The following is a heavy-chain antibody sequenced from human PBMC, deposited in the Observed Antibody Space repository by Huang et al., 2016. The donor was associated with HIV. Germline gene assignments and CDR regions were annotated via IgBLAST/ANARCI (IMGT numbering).Heavy chain of an antibody. D-gene: IGHD4-17*01. CDR2: IRPSYGYT. J-gene: IGHJ6*02. V-gene: IGHV1-18*04. CDR1: GYTFISYG. CDR3: ARDLGTTVVPDGMDV. Sequence: QVQLVQSGAEVKKPGASVKVSCRASGYTFISYGITWVRQAAGQGLEWMGWIRPSYGYTNYAQQFQGRVTMTTDTSTNTVYMEVRSLRSDDTAVYYCARDLGTTVVPDGMDVWGQGTTVTVSS.